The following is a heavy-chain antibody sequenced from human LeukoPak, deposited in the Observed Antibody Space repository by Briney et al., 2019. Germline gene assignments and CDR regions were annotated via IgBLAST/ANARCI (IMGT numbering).Heavy chain of an antibody. CDR1: GFTFSNFG. J-gene: IGHJ5*02. Sequence: AGRSLRLSCAASGFTFSNFGMHWVRQAPGKGLEWVAVIYNDGSNRHYADSVRGRFTISRDNSKNTLYLQMSSLRAEDTAVYYCAKDGSGPYYSLFDPWGQGTLVIVSS. CDR3: AKDGSGPYYSLFDP. CDR2: IYNDGSNR. V-gene: IGHV3-33*06. D-gene: IGHD2-21*01.